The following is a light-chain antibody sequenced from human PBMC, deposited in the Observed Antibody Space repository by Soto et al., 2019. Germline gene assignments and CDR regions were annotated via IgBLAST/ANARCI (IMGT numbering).Light chain of an antibody. CDR2: DAS. V-gene: IGKV3-15*01. CDR1: QSVSRN. CDR3: QQYNNWPPVT. Sequence: EIVMTQSPATLSVSPGERATLSCRASQSVSRNLAWYQQRPGQPPRLLIYDASTRATGIPARFGGSGSGTEFTLTISSLQSEDFAVYYCQQYNNWPPVTFGPGTKVDIK. J-gene: IGKJ3*01.